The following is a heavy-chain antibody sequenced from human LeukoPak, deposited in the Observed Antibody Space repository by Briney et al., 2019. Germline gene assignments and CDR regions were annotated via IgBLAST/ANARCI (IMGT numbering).Heavy chain of an antibody. CDR2: MNPNRGNT. V-gene: IGHV1-8*01. Sequence: ASVTVSCTASGYAFTRYDINWVRQATGQGLEWMGWMNPNRGNTGYAQKFQGRVTMTRNTSISTAYMELSSLRSEDTAVYYCAKYSSSWYYYYYGMDVWGQGTTVTVSS. CDR1: GYAFTRYD. CDR3: AKYSSSWYYYYYGMDV. J-gene: IGHJ6*02. D-gene: IGHD6-13*01.